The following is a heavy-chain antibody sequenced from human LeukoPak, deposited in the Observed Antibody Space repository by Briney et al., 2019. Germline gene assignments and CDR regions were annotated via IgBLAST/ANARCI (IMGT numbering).Heavy chain of an antibody. V-gene: IGHV1-18*01. CDR1: GYTFTSYD. Sequence: GASVKVSCKASGYTFTSYDISWVRQAPGQGLEWMGWISGYNGNTNYAQNLQGRVTMTTDTSTSTAYMELRSLRSDDTAVYYCARGRYCSGESCHNIYYYYMDVWGKGTTVTVSS. D-gene: IGHD2-15*01. CDR2: ISGYNGNT. CDR3: ARGRYCSGESCHNIYYYYMDV. J-gene: IGHJ6*03.